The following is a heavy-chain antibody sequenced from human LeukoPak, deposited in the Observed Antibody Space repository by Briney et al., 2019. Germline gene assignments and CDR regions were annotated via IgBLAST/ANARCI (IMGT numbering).Heavy chain of an antibody. CDR1: GFTFSSYS. CDR3: ARDRGSGWYLGY. V-gene: IGHV3-21*01. D-gene: IGHD6-19*01. Sequence: GGSMTLSCAASGFTFSSYSMNWVRQAPGKGLEWVSSISSSSYIYYADSVKGRFTISRDNAKNSLYLQMNSLRAEDTAVYYCARDRGSGWYLGYWGQGTLVTVSS. CDR2: ISSSSYI. J-gene: IGHJ4*02.